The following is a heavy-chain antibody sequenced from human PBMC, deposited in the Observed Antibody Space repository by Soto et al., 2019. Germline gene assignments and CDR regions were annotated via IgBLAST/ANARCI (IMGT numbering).Heavy chain of an antibody. CDR1: GFTFSSYS. D-gene: IGHD6-13*01. CDR3: ARDLGEASAGTFDY. Sequence: GGSLRLSCAASGFTFSSYSMNWVRQAPGKGLEWVSSISSSSSYIYYADSVKGRFTISRDNAKNSLYLQMNSLRAEDTALYYCARDLGEASAGTFDYWGQGTLVTVSS. J-gene: IGHJ4*02. V-gene: IGHV3-21*01. CDR2: ISSSSSYI.